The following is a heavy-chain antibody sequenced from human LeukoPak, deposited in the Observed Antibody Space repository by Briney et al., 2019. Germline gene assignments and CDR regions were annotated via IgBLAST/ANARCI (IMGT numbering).Heavy chain of an antibody. V-gene: IGHV3-23*01. D-gene: IGHD3-22*01. Sequence: GGSLRLSCATSGFTFSSYTMNWVRQAPGKGPEWISSILSDSATTIHYADSVKGRFTISRDNSKNTLYLQMNSLRAEDTAVYYCAKFRAPYYYDSSGPFDYWGQGTLVTVSS. J-gene: IGHJ4*02. CDR2: ILSDSATTI. CDR3: AKFRAPYYYDSSGPFDY. CDR1: GFTFSSYT.